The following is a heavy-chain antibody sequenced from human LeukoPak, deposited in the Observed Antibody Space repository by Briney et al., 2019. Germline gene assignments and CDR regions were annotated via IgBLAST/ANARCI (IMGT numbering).Heavy chain of an antibody. V-gene: IGHV4-4*09. CDR3: ARHVATTVTRGYSCHPMDV. CDR1: GASISTYY. D-gene: IGHD4-17*01. J-gene: IGHJ6*03. CDR2: IAPSGGA. Sequence: SETLSLTCTASGASISTYYWSWIRQPPGEGLEWIAYIAPSGGAVYSPSLNSRLIVSVDTSKNQFSLKLNSVTAADTAVYYCARHVATTVTRGYSCHPMDVWGKGTTVSVSS.